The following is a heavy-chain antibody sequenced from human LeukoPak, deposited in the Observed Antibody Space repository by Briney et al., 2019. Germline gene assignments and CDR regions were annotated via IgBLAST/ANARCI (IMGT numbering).Heavy chain of an antibody. CDR2: IWYDGSNK. CDR3: ARDGVRGGFASGWTPYYFDY. CDR1: GFTLSSYG. D-gene: IGHD6-19*01. Sequence: GGSLRLSCAASGFTLSSYGMRWVRQAPGKGMEWVAVIWYDGSNKYYADSVKGRFTISRDNSKNTLYLQMNSLRAEDTAVYYCARDGVRGGFASGWTPYYFDYWGQGTLVTVSS. J-gene: IGHJ4*02. V-gene: IGHV3-33*01.